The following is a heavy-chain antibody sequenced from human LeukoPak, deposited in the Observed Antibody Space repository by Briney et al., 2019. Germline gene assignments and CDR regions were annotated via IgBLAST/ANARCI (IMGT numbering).Heavy chain of an antibody. CDR1: GFTFSRSW. D-gene: IGHD3-16*01. CDR3: TRGLAY. J-gene: IGHJ4*02. CDR2: ISTDGSST. V-gene: IGHV3-74*01. Sequence: GGSLRLSCAASGFTFSRSWMHWDRQAPGKGLVWVSLISTDGSSTSYADSVKGRFTISIDNAKTTVYLQMNSLRVEDTALYYCTRGLAYWGQGTLVTVSS.